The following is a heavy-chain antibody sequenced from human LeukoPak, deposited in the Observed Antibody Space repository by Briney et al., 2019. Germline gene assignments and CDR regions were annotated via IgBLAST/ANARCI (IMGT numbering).Heavy chain of an antibody. CDR2: ISYDGSNK. D-gene: IGHD4-11*01. CDR3: AREIPGGYSWFDY. Sequence: PGGSLRLLCAASGFTFSSYAMHWAREARGRALEWVAVISYDGSNKYYADSVKGRFTISRDNSKNTLYLQMNSLRAEDTAVYYCAREIPGGYSWFDYWGQGTLLTVSS. J-gene: IGHJ4*02. CDR1: GFTFSSYA. V-gene: IGHV3-30-3*01.